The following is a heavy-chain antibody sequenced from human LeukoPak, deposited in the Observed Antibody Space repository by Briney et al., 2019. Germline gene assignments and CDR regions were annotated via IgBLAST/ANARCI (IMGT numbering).Heavy chain of an antibody. Sequence: GGSLRLSCVASGFTFSNYWIHWVRQVPGKGLVWVSRTSLDGRSTTYADSVKGRFTISRDNAKNTPFLQMNSLRAEDTAVYYCARSVYNYGPGADYWGQGTQVTVSS. D-gene: IGHD5-12*01. CDR3: ARSVYNYGPGADY. V-gene: IGHV3-74*01. CDR1: GFTFSNYW. J-gene: IGHJ4*02. CDR2: TSLDGRST.